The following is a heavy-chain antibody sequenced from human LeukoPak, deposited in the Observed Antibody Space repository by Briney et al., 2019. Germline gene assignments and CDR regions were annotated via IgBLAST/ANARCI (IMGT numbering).Heavy chain of an antibody. CDR2: ISWNSGSI. CDR1: GFTFEDYA. CDR3: AKDIISTGDFYYGLDV. J-gene: IGHJ6*02. Sequence: GGSLRLSCAASGFTFEDYAMHWVRQAPGKGLEWVSGISWNSGSIGYADSVKGRFTISRDNAKNSLYLQMNGLRAEDTALYYCAKDIISTGDFYYGLDVWGQGTTVTVSS. V-gene: IGHV3-9*01. D-gene: IGHD1-14*01.